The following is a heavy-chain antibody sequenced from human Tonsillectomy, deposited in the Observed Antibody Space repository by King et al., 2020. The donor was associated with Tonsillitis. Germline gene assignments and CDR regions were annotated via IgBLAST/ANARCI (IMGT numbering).Heavy chain of an antibody. Sequence: VQLVESGGGLIQPGGSLRLSCAASGFTVSSNYMSWVRQAPGKGLDWVSVIHSSGCTYYADSLNGRFTISRDNSKNTLYLQMNSPRAEDTAVYYCASGGGYGYSYEDYFDHWGQGTLVTVSS. V-gene: IGHV3-53*01. D-gene: IGHD5-18*01. CDR3: ASGGGYGYSYEDYFDH. CDR2: IHSSGCT. J-gene: IGHJ4*02. CDR1: GFTVSSNY.